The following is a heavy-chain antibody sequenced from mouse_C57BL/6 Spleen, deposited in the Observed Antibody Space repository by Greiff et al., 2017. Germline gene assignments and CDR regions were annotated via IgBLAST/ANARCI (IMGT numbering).Heavy chain of an antibody. J-gene: IGHJ2*01. D-gene: IGHD4-1*01. Sequence: EVQLQQSGPELVKPGASVKISCKASGYTFTDYYMNWVKQSHGKSLEWIGDINPNNGGTSYNQKFKGKATLTVDKSSSTAYMELRSLTSEDSAVYYCARWAHWDYFDYWGQGTTLTVSS. V-gene: IGHV1-26*01. CDR2: INPNNGGT. CDR1: GYTFTDYY. CDR3: ARWAHWDYFDY.